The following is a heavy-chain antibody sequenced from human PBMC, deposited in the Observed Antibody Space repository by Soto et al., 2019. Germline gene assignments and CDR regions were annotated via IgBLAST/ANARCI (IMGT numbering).Heavy chain of an antibody. CDR3: ARVGFGDPFDF. CDR2: FNPDNQNT. D-gene: IGHD2-21*02. Sequence: ASVKVSCKVSGYRFTTYGINWVRQAPGQGLEWVGWFNPDNQNTNYAQKFQDRVSLTTDSSTNTAYMELRDLRSDDTAVYYCARVGFGDPFDFWGQGSLVTVSS. J-gene: IGHJ4*02. CDR1: GYRFTTYG. V-gene: IGHV1-18*01.